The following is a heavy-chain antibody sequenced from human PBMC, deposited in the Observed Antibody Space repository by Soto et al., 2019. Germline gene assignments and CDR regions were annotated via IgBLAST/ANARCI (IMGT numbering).Heavy chain of an antibody. V-gene: IGHV3-15*07. Sequence: EVQLVESGGGLVTPGGSLRLSCAASGLTFRTAWWNGSGQAPGKGLEWVGLVKMKSEGATTHYAAPVNGRFTISRDDSEQTLYLQMSSLKTEDTAVYYCTTLGSHYYYHNFDVWGQGTTVTVSS. J-gene: IGHJ6*02. CDR2: VKMKSEGATT. CDR3: TTLGSHYYYHNFDV. CDR1: GLTFRTAW.